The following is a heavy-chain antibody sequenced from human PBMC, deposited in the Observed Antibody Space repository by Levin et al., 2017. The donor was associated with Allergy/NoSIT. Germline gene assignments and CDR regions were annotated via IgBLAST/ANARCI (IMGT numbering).Heavy chain of an antibody. V-gene: IGHV1-18*01. J-gene: IGHJ4*02. Sequence: GESLKISCKASGYTFTSYGISWVRQAPGQGLEWMGWISAYNGNTNYAQKLQGRVTMTTDTSTSTAYMELRSLRSDDTAVYYCARAGGSVFYYDSSGYYYGYWGQGTLVTVSS. CDR3: ARAGGSVFYYDSSGYYYGY. CDR2: ISAYNGNT. CDR1: GYTFTSYG. D-gene: IGHD3-22*01.